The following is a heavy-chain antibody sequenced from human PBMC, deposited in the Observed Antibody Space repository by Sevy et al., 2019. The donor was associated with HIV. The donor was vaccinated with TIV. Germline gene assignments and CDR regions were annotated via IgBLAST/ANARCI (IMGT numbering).Heavy chain of an antibody. V-gene: IGHV3-15*01. D-gene: IGHD1-1*01. CDR1: GFTVTNAW. J-gene: IGHJ3*02. CDR2: IRSKNGGGTT. CDR3: TTVHIRISATTVKPFEI. Sequence: GGSLRLSCAASGFTVTNAWMSWVRQAPGKGLEWVGRIRSKNGGGTTDYAAPARGRFTISRDDSKNTLYLQINSLKTDDTALYYCTTVHIRISATTVKPFEIWGRGTMVTVSS.